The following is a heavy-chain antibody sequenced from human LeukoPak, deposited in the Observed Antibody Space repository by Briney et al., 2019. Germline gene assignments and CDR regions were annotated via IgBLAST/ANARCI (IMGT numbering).Heavy chain of an antibody. CDR3: ARDSGRGWYEFQ. J-gene: IGHJ4*02. D-gene: IGHD6-19*01. V-gene: IGHV1-3*03. Sequence: ASVKVSCHASGYTFYNYAIHWLHQAPGQRLEWMGWINTRNGDTEYSQKFQGRVSITKDTPESTAYMELRSLRSEDMAVYYCARDSGRGWYEFQWGQGTLVTVSS. CDR2: INTRNGDT. CDR1: GYTFYNYA.